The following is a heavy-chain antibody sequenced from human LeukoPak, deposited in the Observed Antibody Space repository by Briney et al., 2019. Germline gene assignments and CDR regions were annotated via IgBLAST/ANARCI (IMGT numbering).Heavy chain of an antibody. CDR3: ARQAAGTVDY. CDR2: IYYSGST. J-gene: IGHJ4*02. CDR1: GGSISSSSYF. D-gene: IGHD6-13*01. V-gene: IGHV4-39*07. Sequence: TSETLSLTCTVSGGSISSSSYFWGWIRQPPGKGLEWIGSIYYSGSTNYNPSLKSRVAISVDTSKSQFSLKLSSVTAADTAVYYCARQAAGTVDYWGQGTLVTVSS.